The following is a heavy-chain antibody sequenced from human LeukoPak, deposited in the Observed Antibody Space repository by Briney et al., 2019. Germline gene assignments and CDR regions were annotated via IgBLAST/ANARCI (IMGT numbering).Heavy chain of an antibody. CDR1: GYTFTGYY. J-gene: IGHJ4*02. V-gene: IGHV1-2*02. CDR2: SNPNSGGT. Sequence: ASVKVSCKASGYTFTGYYMHWVRQAPGQGLEWMGWSNPNSGGTNYAQKFQGRVTMTRYTSISTAYMELRRLRSDDTAVYYCARDFDTSGYYTGHWGQGTPVTVSS. D-gene: IGHD3-22*01. CDR3: ARDFDTSGYYTGH.